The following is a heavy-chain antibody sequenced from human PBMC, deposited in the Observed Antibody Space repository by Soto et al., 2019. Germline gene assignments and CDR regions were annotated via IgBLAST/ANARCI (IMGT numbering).Heavy chain of an antibody. CDR3: VRHEVHRGIMITFGGALGI. CDR1: GDSITSRSYY. CDR2: IEYIGRT. D-gene: IGHD3-16*01. V-gene: IGHV4-39*01. Sequence: QMPLQESGPGLVKPSETLSLTCSVSGDSITSRSYYWGWIRQPPGKGLEWIASIEYIGRTYYGPSLKSRVTMSADTSNTKYSLRLTSVTAAATAVYYWVRHEVHRGIMITFGGALGIWGQGTMVTVSS. J-gene: IGHJ3*02.